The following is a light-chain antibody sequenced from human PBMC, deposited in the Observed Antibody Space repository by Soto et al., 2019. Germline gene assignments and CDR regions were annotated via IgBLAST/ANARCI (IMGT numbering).Light chain of an antibody. V-gene: IGKV3-15*01. CDR1: RSITTK. Sequence: EILMTQSPATLPVSPGEKATPSSRPGRSITTKVGWYNQKPGQAPGLLIYGASNRATGFPARFSGSGSGTEFTLTISSLQSEDSAVYFCQQYKTWRQISFGQGTRLEIK. J-gene: IGKJ5*01. CDR3: QQYKTWRQIS. CDR2: GAS.